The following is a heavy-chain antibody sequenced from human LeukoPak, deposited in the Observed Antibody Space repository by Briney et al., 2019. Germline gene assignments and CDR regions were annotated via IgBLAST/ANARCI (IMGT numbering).Heavy chain of an antibody. Sequence: PGGSLRLSCAASGFTVSSNYMSWVRQAPGKGLEWVSVIYSGGSTYYADSVKGRFTISRDNSKNTLYLQMNSLRAEDTAVYYCAKDHGYYDSSGYYPGWFDPWGQGTLVTVSS. V-gene: IGHV3-66*01. D-gene: IGHD3-22*01. CDR2: IYSGGST. J-gene: IGHJ5*02. CDR3: AKDHGYYDSSGYYPGWFDP. CDR1: GFTVSSNY.